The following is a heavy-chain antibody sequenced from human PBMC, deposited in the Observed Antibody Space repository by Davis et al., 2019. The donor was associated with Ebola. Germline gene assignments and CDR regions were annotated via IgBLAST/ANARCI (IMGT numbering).Heavy chain of an antibody. CDR2: IYWDDDK. CDR1: GFSLSTSGVG. D-gene: IGHD1-26*01. J-gene: IGHJ4*02. Sequence: SGPTLVKPTQTLTLTCTFSGFSLSTSGVGVGWIRQPPGKAPQWLALIYWDDDKRYNPSLRSRLTISKDTSKNQVVLTMTNMDPVDTATYYCARMRLVGTFDYWGQGTLVTVSS. V-gene: IGHV2-5*02. CDR3: ARMRLVGTFDY.